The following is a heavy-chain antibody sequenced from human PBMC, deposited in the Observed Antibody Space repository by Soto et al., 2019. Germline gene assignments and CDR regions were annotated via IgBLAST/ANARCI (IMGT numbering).Heavy chain of an antibody. CDR1: GGSVSSGSYY. J-gene: IGHJ5*02. CDR3: AREERGHSGSYRGFDP. V-gene: IGHV4-61*01. Sequence: WETLSLTCTVSGGSVSSGSYYWSWIRQPPGKGLEWIGYIYYSGSTNYNPSLKSRVTISVDTSKKQFSLKLSSVTAADTAVYYCAREERGHSGSYRGFDPWGPGTLVTVS. CDR2: IYYSGST. D-gene: IGHD1-26*01.